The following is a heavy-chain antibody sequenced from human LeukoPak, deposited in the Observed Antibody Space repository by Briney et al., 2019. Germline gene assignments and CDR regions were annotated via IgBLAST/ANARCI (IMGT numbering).Heavy chain of an antibody. Sequence: GGALRLSCAASGFTFSSYARSWVRQAPGKGLEWVSAISGSGGSTYYADSVKGRFTISRDNSKTTLYLQMNSLRAEDTAVYYCAKNFYGDSYNWFDPWGQGTLVTVSS. J-gene: IGHJ5*02. CDR1: GFTFSSYA. CDR2: ISGSGGST. V-gene: IGHV3-23*01. CDR3: AKNFYGDSYNWFDP. D-gene: IGHD4-17*01.